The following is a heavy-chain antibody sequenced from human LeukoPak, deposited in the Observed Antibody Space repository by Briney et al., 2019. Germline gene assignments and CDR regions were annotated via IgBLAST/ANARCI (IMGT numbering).Heavy chain of an antibody. CDR1: GLTFSSYA. D-gene: IGHD3-3*01. V-gene: IGHV3-23*01. CDR3: AKAPFTIFGVVIFDY. CDR2: ISGSGGST. J-gene: IGHJ4*02. Sequence: GGSLTLSCAASGLTFSSYAMSWVRQAPGKGLEWVSAISGSGGSTYYADSVKGRFTISRDNSKNTLYLQMNSLRAEDTAVYYCAKAPFTIFGVVIFDYWGQGTLVTVSS.